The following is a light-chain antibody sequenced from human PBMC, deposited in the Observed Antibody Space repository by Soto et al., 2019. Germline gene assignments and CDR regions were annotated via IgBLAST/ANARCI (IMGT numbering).Light chain of an antibody. CDR3: QQTSAFPRT. V-gene: IGKV1-12*01. Sequence: DIQMTQSPSSLSASVGDRLTITCRASRDISNSLAWYQQTPGKAPKLLLRGASSLHRGVPSRFSGGGAGTEFTLTISSLQPEDFATDYCQQTSAFPRTFGQGTKVDVK. J-gene: IGKJ1*01. CDR1: RDISNS. CDR2: GAS.